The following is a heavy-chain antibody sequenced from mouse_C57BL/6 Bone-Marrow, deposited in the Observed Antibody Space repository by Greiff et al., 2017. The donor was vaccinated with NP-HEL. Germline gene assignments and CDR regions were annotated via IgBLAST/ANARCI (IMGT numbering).Heavy chain of an antibody. Sequence: VQLKESVAELVRPGASVKLSCTASGFNIKNTYMHWVKQRPEQGLEWIGRIDPANGNPKYAPKFQGKATITADTSSNTAYLQLSSLTSEDTAIYYCASDGYHFYYARDYWGQGTSVTVSS. J-gene: IGHJ4*01. D-gene: IGHD2-3*01. V-gene: IGHV14-3*01. CDR1: GFNIKNTY. CDR3: ASDGYHFYYARDY. CDR2: IDPANGNP.